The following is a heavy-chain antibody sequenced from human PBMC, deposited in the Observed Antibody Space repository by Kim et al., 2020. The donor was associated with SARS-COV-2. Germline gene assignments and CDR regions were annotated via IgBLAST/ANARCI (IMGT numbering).Heavy chain of an antibody. D-gene: IGHD3-10*01. CDR3: GRGAGVTLYHYFYMDV. J-gene: IGHJ6*03. Sequence: ASVKVSCKVSGFSLTEYSIHWVRQAPGEGLEWMGGFDPEDGEATYAQKFRGRLAMTEDTSTETAYMELRSLRSEDTAAYFCGRGAGVTLYHYFYMDVWGKGTTVTVSS. CDR1: GFSLTEYS. CDR2: FDPEDGEA. V-gene: IGHV1-24*01.